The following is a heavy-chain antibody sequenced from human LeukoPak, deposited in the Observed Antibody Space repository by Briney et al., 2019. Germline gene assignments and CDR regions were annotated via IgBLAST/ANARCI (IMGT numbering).Heavy chain of an antibody. CDR3: ARPRGVGTAAFDI. V-gene: IGHV4-34*01. CDR1: GGSFSGYY. D-gene: IGHD4-23*01. J-gene: IGHJ3*02. Sequence: SETLSLTCAVYGGSFSGYYWSWIRQPPGKGLEWIGEINHSGSTNYNPSLKSRVTMSVDTSKNQFSLKLSSVTAADTAVYYCARPRGVGTAAFDIWGQGTMVTVSS. CDR2: INHSGST.